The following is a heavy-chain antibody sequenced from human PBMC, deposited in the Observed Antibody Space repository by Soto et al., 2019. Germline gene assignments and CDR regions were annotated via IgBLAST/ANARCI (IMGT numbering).Heavy chain of an antibody. CDR1: GDSINNNRYY. Sequence: SETLSVTCNVSGDSINNNRYYWGWIRHSPGTGLEWIASIYFTGSPQSNPSLRSRITISVDTTKNHFSLQLRSVTAADTAIYYCMGHSYTHPGIVDYWGQGTRVTVSS. CDR3: MGHSYTHPGIVDY. V-gene: IGHV4-39*01. D-gene: IGHD3-10*01. CDR2: IYFTGSP. J-gene: IGHJ4*02.